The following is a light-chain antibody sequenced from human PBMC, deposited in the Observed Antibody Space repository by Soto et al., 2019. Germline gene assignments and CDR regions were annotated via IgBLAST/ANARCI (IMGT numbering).Light chain of an antibody. CDR1: SSDVGGYNY. CDR2: DVS. CDR3: SSYTSSSTLRV. V-gene: IGLV2-14*01. Sequence: QSALTQPASVSGSPGQSITISCTGTSSDVGGYNYVSWYQQHPGKARKLMIYDVSNRPSGVSNRFSGSKSGNTASLTISGLQAEDEADYYCSSYTSSSTLRVFGGGTKLTVL. J-gene: IGLJ2*01.